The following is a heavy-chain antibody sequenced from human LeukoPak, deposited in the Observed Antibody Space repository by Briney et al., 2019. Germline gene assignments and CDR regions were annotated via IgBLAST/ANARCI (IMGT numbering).Heavy chain of an antibody. Sequence: GGSLRLSCAASGFTFSSYAMSWVRQAPGKGLEWVSAISGSGGSTYYADSVRGRFTISRDNSKNTLYLQMNSLRAEDTAVYYCAKGLVVPAAMSSYFDYWGQGTLVTVSS. V-gene: IGHV3-23*01. CDR1: GFTFSSYA. CDR3: AKGLVVPAAMSSYFDY. J-gene: IGHJ4*02. CDR2: ISGSGGST. D-gene: IGHD2-2*01.